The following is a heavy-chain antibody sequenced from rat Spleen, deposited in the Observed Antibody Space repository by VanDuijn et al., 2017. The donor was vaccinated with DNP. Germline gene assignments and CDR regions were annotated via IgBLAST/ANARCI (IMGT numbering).Heavy chain of an antibody. CDR2: ISHDGGGT. CDR1: GFPFSDYF. CDR3: ATHTTSGWFAY. D-gene: IGHD1-5*01. V-gene: IGHV5-22*01. Sequence: EVQLVGSGGGSVQSGRSLKLSCVASGFPFSDYFMAWVRQAPNKGLEWVASISHDGGGTFYGDSVKGRFTISRDNAKSTLYLQMDSLRSEDTATYYCATHTTSGWFAYWGQGTLVTVSS. J-gene: IGHJ3*01.